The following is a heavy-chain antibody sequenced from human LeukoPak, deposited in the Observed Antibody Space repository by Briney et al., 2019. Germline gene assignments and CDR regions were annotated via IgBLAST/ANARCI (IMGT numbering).Heavy chain of an antibody. Sequence: GGSLRLSCAASGFALSSYAMSWVRQAPGKGLEWVSSISGSGGGTYYADSVKGRFTISRDNSKNTLYLQMNSLRAEDTAVYYCAKRTIPAAPFDYWGQGTLVTVSS. CDR2: ISGSGGGT. D-gene: IGHD2-2*01. CDR1: GFALSSYA. CDR3: AKRTIPAAPFDY. J-gene: IGHJ4*02. V-gene: IGHV3-23*01.